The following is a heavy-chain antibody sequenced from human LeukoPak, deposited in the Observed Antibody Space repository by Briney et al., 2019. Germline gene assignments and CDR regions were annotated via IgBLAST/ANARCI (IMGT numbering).Heavy chain of an antibody. CDR1: GFTFDSFA. CDR2: IPYDGGYT. D-gene: IGHD2-2*01. CDR3: AKDHADIVVLPGAHIDS. J-gene: IGHJ4*02. Sequence: GGSLRLSCAASGFTFDSFAMHWVRQAPGKGLEWLAVIPYDGGYTYYADSVKDRVTISRDSSKNTVYLQLNSLRADDTAVYFCAKDHADIVVLPGAHIDSWGQGTLVTVSS. V-gene: IGHV3-30*18.